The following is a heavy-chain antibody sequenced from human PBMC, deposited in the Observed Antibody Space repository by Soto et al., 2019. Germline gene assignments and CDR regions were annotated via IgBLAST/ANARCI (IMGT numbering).Heavy chain of an antibody. V-gene: IGHV1-69*13. CDR1: GGTFSSYA. CDR3: ARSKYQLLYYYYGMDV. CDR2: IIPIFGTA. D-gene: IGHD2-2*01. Sequence: SVKVSCKASGGTFSSYAISWVRQAPGQGLEWMGGIIPIFGTANYAQKFQGRVTITADESTSTAYMELSSLRSEDTAVYYCARSKYQLLYYYYGMDVWGQGTTVIVSS. J-gene: IGHJ6*02.